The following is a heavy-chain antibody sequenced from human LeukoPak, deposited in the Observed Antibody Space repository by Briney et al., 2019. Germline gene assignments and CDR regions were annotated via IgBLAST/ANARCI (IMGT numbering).Heavy chain of an antibody. J-gene: IGHJ6*03. CDR3: ARSDSSGRYGGYYYNHMDV. D-gene: IGHD6-19*01. CDR1: GYTFTSYG. Sequence: ASVKVSCEASGYTFTSYGFTWVRQAPGQGLEWMGWISAYNGNTNYAQKLQGRVTMTTDTSTSTAYMELRRLRSDDTAVYYCARSDSSGRYGGYYYNHMDVWGKGATVTVSS. V-gene: IGHV1-18*01. CDR2: ISAYNGNT.